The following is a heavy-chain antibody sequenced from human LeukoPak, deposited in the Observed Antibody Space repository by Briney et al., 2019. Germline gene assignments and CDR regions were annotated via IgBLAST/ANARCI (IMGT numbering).Heavy chain of an antibody. J-gene: IGHJ6*02. CDR2: FRGNGGYT. CDR1: GFNFPSYA. V-gene: IGHV3-23*01. Sequence: PGGSLRLSCAASGFNFPSYAMNWVRQAPGEGLEWVSTFRGNGGYTSYASSVKGRFTISRDDSRDTLFLQMNSLRVEDTAKYYCSKGYGMDVWGQGTTVIVSS. CDR3: SKGYGMDV.